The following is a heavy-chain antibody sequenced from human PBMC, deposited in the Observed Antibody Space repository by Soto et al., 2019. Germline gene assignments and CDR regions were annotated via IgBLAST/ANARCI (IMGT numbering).Heavy chain of an antibody. CDR2: INAGNGNT. Sequence: QVQLVQSGAEVKKPGASVKVSCKASGYTFTSYAMHWVRQAPGQRLEWMGWINAGNGNTKYSQKFQGRVTITRDASASTAYMELSSLRSEDTAVYYCARAEAGGNFDYWGQGTLVTVSS. V-gene: IGHV1-3*01. CDR1: GYTFTSYA. CDR3: ARAEAGGNFDY. J-gene: IGHJ4*02. D-gene: IGHD3-16*01.